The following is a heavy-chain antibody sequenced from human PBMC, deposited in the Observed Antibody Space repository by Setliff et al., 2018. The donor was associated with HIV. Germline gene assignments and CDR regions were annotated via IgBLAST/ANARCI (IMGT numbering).Heavy chain of an antibody. Sequence: ASVKVSCKASGYTFTSYYIHWVRQAPGQGLEWMGVSHPSGGSTSYAQNFQDRVTMTRDTSTSTVYMELSSLRSEDTAVYYCARVRYCSGGSCYGGDYWFDPWGQGTLVTVSS. D-gene: IGHD2-15*01. J-gene: IGHJ5*02. V-gene: IGHV1-46*01. CDR2: SHPSGGST. CDR1: GYTFTSYY. CDR3: ARVRYCSGGSCYGGDYWFDP.